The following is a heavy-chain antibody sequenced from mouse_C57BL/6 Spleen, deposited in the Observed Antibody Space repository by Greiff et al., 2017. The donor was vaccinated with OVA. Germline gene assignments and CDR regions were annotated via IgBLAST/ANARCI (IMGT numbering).Heavy chain of an antibody. CDR1: GYAFSSYW. CDR2: IYPGDGDT. CDR3: ARDDDGYLFAY. D-gene: IGHD2-3*01. V-gene: IGHV1-80*01. J-gene: IGHJ3*01. Sequence: VQLQESGAELVKPGASVKISCKASGYAFSSYWMNWVKQRPGKGLEWIGQIYPGDGDTNYNGKFKGKATLTADKSSSTAYMQLSSLTSEDSAVYFCARDDDGYLFAYWGQGTLVTVSA.